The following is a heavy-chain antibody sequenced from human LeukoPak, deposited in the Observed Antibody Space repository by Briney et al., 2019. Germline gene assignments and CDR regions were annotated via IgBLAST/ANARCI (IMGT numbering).Heavy chain of an antibody. J-gene: IGHJ4*02. V-gene: IGHV1-18*01. D-gene: IGHD6-19*01. CDR2: ISTYNGST. CDR3: ARDRAGSAWYTTFDY. Sequence: ASVKVSRKASGYTFTSFGISWVRQAPGQGLEWMGWISTYNGSTNYAQKLQGRVTMTTDTSTSRVYMDLRSLRSDDTAVYYCARDRAGSAWYTTFDYWGQGTLVTVSS. CDR1: GYTFTSFG.